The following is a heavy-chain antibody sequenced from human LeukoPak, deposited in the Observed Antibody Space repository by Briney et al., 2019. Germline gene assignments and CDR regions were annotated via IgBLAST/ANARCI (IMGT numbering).Heavy chain of an antibody. CDR3: AADLSGTERRLRYYYYMDV. CDR2: IVVGSGNT. CDR1: GFTFTSSA. J-gene: IGHJ6*03. V-gene: IGHV1-58*02. D-gene: IGHD1-1*01. Sequence: TSVEVSCKASGFTFTSSAMQWVRQARGQRLEWIGWIVVGSGNTNYAQKFQERVTITRDMSTSTAYMELSSLRSEDTAVYYCAADLSGTERRLRYYYYMDVWGQGTTVTVSS.